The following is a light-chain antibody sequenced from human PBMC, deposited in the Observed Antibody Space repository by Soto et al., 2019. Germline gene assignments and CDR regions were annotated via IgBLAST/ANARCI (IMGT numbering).Light chain of an antibody. J-gene: IGKJ5*01. CDR3: QKFNTAPLT. V-gene: IGKV1-27*01. Sequence: DIQMTQSPSSLSASVGDGVTITCRASQAISVSLACYQQKPGKVPKLLIYSASTLQSGAPSRFSGSGSGTDFTLTISSLQPEDVATYYCQKFNTAPLTFGQGTRLEIK. CDR2: SAS. CDR1: QAISVS.